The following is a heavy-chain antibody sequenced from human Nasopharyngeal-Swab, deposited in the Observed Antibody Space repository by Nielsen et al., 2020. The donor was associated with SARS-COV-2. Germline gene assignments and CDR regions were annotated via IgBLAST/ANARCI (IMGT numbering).Heavy chain of an antibody. D-gene: IGHD4-17*01. J-gene: IGHJ5*02. CDR2: IWYDGSNK. CDR1: GFTFSSYG. CDR3: ARDTGSINDYGETGWFDP. Sequence: GESLKISCAASGFTFSSYGMHWVRQAPGKGLEWVAVIWYDGSNKYYADSVKGRFTISRDNSKNTPYLQMNSLRAEDTAVYYCARDTGSINDYGETGWFDPWGQGTLVTVSS. V-gene: IGHV3-33*01.